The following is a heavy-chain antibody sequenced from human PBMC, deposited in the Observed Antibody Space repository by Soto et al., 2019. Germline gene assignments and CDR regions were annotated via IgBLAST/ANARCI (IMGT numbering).Heavy chain of an antibody. V-gene: IGHV1-3*01. D-gene: IGHD2-15*01. CDR2: INAGNGNT. CDR1: GYTFTSYA. J-gene: IGHJ4*02. Sequence: GASVKVSCKASGYTFTSYAMHWVRQAPGQRLEWMGWINAGNGNTKYSQKFQGRVTITRDTSASTAYMELSSLRSEDTAVYYCASTPIFFFIRSSSRPLDYWGQGTLVTVSS. CDR3: ASTPIFFFIRSSSRPLDY.